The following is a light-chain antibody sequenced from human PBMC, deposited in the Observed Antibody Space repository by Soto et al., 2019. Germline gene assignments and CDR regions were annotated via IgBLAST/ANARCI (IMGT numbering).Light chain of an antibody. CDR1: QGVSSH. V-gene: IGKV3-11*01. CDR2: DAS. Sequence: EIVLTQSPATLSLSPGEGATVSCRASQGVSSHLAWYPQKRGQAPRLLIYDASSRASGIPARFSGRGSGTDFTLTISYLEPEDFAIYYCQQGGNWPLTFGQGTRLESK. CDR3: QQGGNWPLT. J-gene: IGKJ5*01.